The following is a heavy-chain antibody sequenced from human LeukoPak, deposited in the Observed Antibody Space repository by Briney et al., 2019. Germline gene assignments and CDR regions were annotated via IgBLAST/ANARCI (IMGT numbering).Heavy chain of an antibody. J-gene: IGHJ4*02. CDR2: IYYSGST. CDR3: ARKRALRYFDWFLKRGYLFDY. V-gene: IGHV4-59*12. CDR1: GGSISSYY. Sequence: SETLSLTCTVSGGSISSYYWSWIRQPPGKGLEWIGYIYYSGSTNYNPSLKSRITISVDTSKNQFSLKLSSVTAADTAVYYCARKRALRYFDWFLKRGYLFDYWGQGTLVTVSS. D-gene: IGHD3-9*01.